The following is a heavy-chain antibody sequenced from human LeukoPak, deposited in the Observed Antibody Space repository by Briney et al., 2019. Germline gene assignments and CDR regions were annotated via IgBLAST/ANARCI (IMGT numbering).Heavy chain of an antibody. CDR1: GFTFSSYA. Sequence: GGSLRLSCAASGFTFSSYAMTWVRQAPGKGLECVSAISGNGGTTYYADSVKGRFTISRDNSKNTLYLQMNSLRAEDTAVYYCAKVLRWPSSFDYWGQGTLVTVSS. V-gene: IGHV3-23*01. CDR3: AKVLRWPSSFDY. CDR2: ISGNGGTT. D-gene: IGHD4-23*01. J-gene: IGHJ4*02.